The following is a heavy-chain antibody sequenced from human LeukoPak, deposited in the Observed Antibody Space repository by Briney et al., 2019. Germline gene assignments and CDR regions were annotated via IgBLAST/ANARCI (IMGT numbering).Heavy chain of an antibody. CDR2: IYSGGST. Sequence: PGGSLRLSCAASGFTVSSNYMSWVRQAPGKGLEWVSVIYSGGSTYYADSVKGRFTISRDNSKNTLYLQMNSLRAEDTAVYYCARGLDGYSYETYYMDVWGKGTTVTVSS. D-gene: IGHD5-18*01. J-gene: IGHJ6*03. CDR3: ARGLDGYSYETYYMDV. V-gene: IGHV3-53*01. CDR1: GFTVSSNY.